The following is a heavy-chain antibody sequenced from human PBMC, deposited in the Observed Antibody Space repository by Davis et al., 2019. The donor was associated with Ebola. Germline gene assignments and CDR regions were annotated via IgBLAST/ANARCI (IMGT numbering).Heavy chain of an antibody. J-gene: IGHJ6*02. V-gene: IGHV4-30-2*01. CDR2: IYHSGST. CDR3: ARMTTVTTGGMDV. D-gene: IGHD4-17*01. Sequence: LRLSCAVSGGSISSGGYSWSWIRQPPGKGLEWIGYIYHSGSTYYNPSLKSRVTISVDRSKNQFSLKLSSVTAADTAVYYCARMTTVTTGGMDVWGQGTTVTVSS. CDR1: GGSISSGGYS.